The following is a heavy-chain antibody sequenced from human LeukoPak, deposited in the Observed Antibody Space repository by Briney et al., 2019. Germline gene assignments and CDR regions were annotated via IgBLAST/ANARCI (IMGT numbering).Heavy chain of an antibody. D-gene: IGHD6-6*01. V-gene: IGHV1-46*01. CDR2: INPSGGST. J-gene: IGHJ4*02. CDR1: GYTFTNYY. CDR3: AREGPYSDSSRSRFDY. Sequence: ASVKVSCKASGYTFTNYYIHWVRQAPGQGLEWTGIINPSGGSTSYAQKFQGRVTMTRDRSTSTVYMELSSLRSEDTAVYYCAREGPYSDSSRSRFDYWGQGTLVTVSS.